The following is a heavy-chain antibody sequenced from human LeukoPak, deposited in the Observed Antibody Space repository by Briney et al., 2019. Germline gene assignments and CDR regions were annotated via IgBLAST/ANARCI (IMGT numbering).Heavy chain of an antibody. CDR3: ARDGVVRPPDCSSTSCPYNYYYYGMTS. Sequence: SVKVSCKASGGTFSSYTISWVRQAPGQGLEWMGRIIPILGIANYAQKFQGRVTITADKSTSTAYMELSSLRSEDTAVYYCARDGVVRPPDCSSTSCPYNYYYYGMTSGAKGPRSPSP. CDR2: IIPILGIA. V-gene: IGHV1-69*02. D-gene: IGHD2-2*01. J-gene: IGHJ6*02. CDR1: GGTFSSYT.